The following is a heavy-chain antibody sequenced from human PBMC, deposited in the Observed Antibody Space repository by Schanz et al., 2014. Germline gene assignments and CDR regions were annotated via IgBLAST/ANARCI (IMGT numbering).Heavy chain of an antibody. CDR1: GFAFSSYG. J-gene: IGHJ3*02. Sequence: EVQLVESGGGLVQPGGSLRLSCLASGFAFSSYGMNWLRQAPGKGLEWVSAISGSGGSTYYADSVKGRFTISRDNSKNTLYLQMNSLRAEDTAVYYCAKGRFGELSAFDIWGRGTMVAVSS. D-gene: IGHD3-10*01. CDR2: ISGSGGST. CDR3: AKGRFGELSAFDI. V-gene: IGHV3-23*04.